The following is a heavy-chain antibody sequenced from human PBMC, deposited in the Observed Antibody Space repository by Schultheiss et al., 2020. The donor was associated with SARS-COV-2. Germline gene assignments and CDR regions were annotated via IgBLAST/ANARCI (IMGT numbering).Heavy chain of an antibody. D-gene: IGHD4-17*01. CDR2: IWYDGSNK. V-gene: IGHV3-33*01. CDR1: GFTFSSYG. J-gene: IGHJ4*02. Sequence: GGSLRLSCAASGFTFSSYGMHWVRQAPGKGLEWVAVIWYDGSNKYYADSVKGRFTISRDNAKNSLYLQMNSLRAEDTAVYYCARDRADGDYVFDYWGQGTLVTVSS. CDR3: ARDRADGDYVFDY.